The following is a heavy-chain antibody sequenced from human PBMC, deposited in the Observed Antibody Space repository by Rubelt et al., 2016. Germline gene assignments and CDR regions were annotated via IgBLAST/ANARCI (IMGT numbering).Heavy chain of an antibody. V-gene: IGHV4-39*07. CDR2: IYYSGST. CDR3: ARDPRAGTTSFDY. CDR1: GGSISSSSYY. D-gene: IGHD1-7*01. Sequence: QLQSQESGPGLVKPSETLSLTCTVSGGSISSSSYYWGWIRQPPGKGLEWIGSIYYSGSTYYNPSLKSRVTISVDASKNQCSRSLSSVTAADTAGYYCARDPRAGTTSFDYGGQGTLVTVSS. J-gene: IGHJ4*02.